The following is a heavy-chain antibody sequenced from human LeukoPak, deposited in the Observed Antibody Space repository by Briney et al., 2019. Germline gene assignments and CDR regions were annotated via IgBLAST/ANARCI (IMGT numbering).Heavy chain of an antibody. CDR2: IYSGGST. CDR1: GFTVSSNY. J-gene: IGHJ4*02. D-gene: IGHD1-14*01. Sequence: GGSLRLSCAASGFTVSSNYMSWVRQAPGKGLEWVSVIYSGGSTYYADSVKGRFTISRDNSKNTLFLRMNSLRVEDTAVYYCARDRITQTLATSNDYWGQGTLVTVSS. V-gene: IGHV3-66*01. CDR3: ARDRITQTLATSNDY.